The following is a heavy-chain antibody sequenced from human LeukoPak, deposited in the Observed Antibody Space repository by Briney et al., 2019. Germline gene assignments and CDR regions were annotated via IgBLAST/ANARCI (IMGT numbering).Heavy chain of an antibody. Sequence: GGSLRLSCAASGFTSSSYAMSWVRQAPGKGLEWVSAISGSGGSTYYADSVKGRFTIPRDNSKNTLYLQMNSLRAEDTAVYYCAKGGYYDILTGSGLDYWGQGTLVTVSS. J-gene: IGHJ4*02. CDR1: GFTSSSYA. CDR3: AKGGYYDILTGSGLDY. D-gene: IGHD3-9*01. V-gene: IGHV3-23*01. CDR2: ISGSGGST.